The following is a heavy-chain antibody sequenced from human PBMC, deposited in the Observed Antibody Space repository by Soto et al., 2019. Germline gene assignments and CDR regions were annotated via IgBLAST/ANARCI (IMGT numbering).Heavy chain of an antibody. CDR1: GGTFSSYA. D-gene: IGHD4-17*01. CDR3: ARTGFPFYGGNTRRMYYCYGMGV. CDR2: IIPIFGTA. J-gene: IGHJ6*02. Sequence: QVQLVQSGAEVKKPGSSVKVSCKASGGTFSSYAISWVRQAPGQGLEWMGGIIPIFGTANYAQKFQGRVTISADESTSTAYMELSRLRSEDTAVYYCARTGFPFYGGNTRRMYYCYGMGVWGQGTTVTV. V-gene: IGHV1-69*01.